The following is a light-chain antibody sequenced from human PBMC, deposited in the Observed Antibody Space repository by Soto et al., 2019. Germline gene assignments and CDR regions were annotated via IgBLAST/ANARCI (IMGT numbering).Light chain of an antibody. V-gene: IGLV1-51*01. CDR1: SSNIGGNS. J-gene: IGLJ1*01. Sequence: QSVLTQPPSVSAAPGQKVTISCSGSSSNIGGNSVSLYQQLPGTASKLLIYDDNKRPSGIPERFSASKSGTSTTLGITGFQPAHDADYYCGSWDSSLRAYVFGAGTKVTVL. CDR2: DDN. CDR3: GSWDSSLRAYV.